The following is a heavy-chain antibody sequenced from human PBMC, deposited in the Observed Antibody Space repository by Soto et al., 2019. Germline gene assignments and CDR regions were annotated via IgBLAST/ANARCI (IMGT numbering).Heavy chain of an antibody. CDR2: IYYSGST. J-gene: IGHJ5*02. V-gene: IGHV4-30-4*01. CDR1: GGSISSGDYY. CDR3: ARDMYYDILTGYYGLANWFDP. Sequence: TSETLSLTCTVSGGSISSGDYYWSLIRQPPGKGLEWIGYIYYSGSTYYNPSLKSRVTISVDTSKNQFSLKLSSVTAADTAVYYCARDMYYDILTGYYGLANWFDPWGQGTLVTVSS. D-gene: IGHD3-9*01.